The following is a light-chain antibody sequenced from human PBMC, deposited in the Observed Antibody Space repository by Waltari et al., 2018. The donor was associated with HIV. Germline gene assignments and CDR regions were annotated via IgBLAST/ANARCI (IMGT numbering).Light chain of an antibody. J-gene: IGKJ1*01. Sequence: DMQMNQSPSTVSASVGDRVTITCRASQIISSWLAWYQQKPGKAPKLLIYKASSLESGVPSRFSGSGSGTEFTLTISSLQPDDFATYYCQQYNSYPRAFGQGTKVEIK. CDR3: QQYNSYPRA. CDR1: QIISSW. CDR2: KAS. V-gene: IGKV1-5*03.